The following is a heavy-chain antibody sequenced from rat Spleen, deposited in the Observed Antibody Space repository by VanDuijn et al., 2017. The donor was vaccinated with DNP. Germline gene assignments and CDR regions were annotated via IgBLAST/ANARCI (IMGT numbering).Heavy chain of an antibody. J-gene: IGHJ3*01. CDR1: GFTFSDYA. CDR2: IIYDGSST. CDR3: ATSSYFGYDYGFAY. Sequence: EVQLVESGGGLVQPGNSLKLSCAASGFTFSDYAMAWVRQSPKKGLEWVATIIYDGSSTYYRDSVMGRFTISRDYARSTLYLQMDSLRSEDTATYYCATSSYFGYDYGFAYWGQGTLVTVSS. V-gene: IGHV5S10*01. D-gene: IGHD1-7*01.